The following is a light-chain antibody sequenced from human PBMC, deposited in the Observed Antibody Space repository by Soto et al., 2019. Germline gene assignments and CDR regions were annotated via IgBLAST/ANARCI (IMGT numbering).Light chain of an antibody. CDR1: ESISIW. J-gene: IGKJ1*01. Sequence: DIQMTQTTSKLRRVVGERISRTCRSSESISIWLAWYQQKPGKAPNLLINKASSLQSEVPSRFSGSGSGTEFSVSVTGIHPDEFGGYYCQQYKSSWTGGQGTKVDIK. CDR3: QQYKSSWT. V-gene: IGKV1-5*03. CDR2: KAS.